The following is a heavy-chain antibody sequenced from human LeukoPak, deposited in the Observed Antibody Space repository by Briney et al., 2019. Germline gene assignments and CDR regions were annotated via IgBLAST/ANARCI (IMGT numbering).Heavy chain of an antibody. V-gene: IGHV3-66*01. CDR3: ARRSGAYPHPYDY. CDR2: IYSDNT. CDR1: GCTFDDYA. D-gene: IGHD3-16*01. Sequence: GGSLRLSCAASGCTFDDYAMHWIRQAPGKGLEWVSFIYSDNTHYSHSVKGRFTISRDNSKSTLYLQMNSLGAEDTPVYYCARRSGAYPHPYDYWGQGTLVTVSS. J-gene: IGHJ4*02.